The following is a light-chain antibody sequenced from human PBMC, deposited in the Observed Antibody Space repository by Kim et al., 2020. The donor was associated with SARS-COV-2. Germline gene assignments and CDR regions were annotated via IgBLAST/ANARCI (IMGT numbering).Light chain of an antibody. V-gene: IGKV1-33*01. Sequence: SASVGDRVTITCQASQDIRNYLNWYQQKPGKAPKLLIYAASNLETGVPSRFSGSGSGTDFTFTVSSLQPDDFATYYCQHYDNLPLTFGGGTKLEI. CDR1: QDIRNY. CDR2: AAS. CDR3: QHYDNLPLT. J-gene: IGKJ4*01.